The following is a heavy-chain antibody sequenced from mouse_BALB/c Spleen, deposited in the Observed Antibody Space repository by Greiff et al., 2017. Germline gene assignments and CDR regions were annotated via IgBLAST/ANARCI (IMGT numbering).Heavy chain of an antibody. Sequence: EVKVEESGGGLVQPGGSMKLSCVASGFTFSNYWMNWVRQSPEKGLEWVAEIRLKSNNYATHYAESVKGRFTISRDDSKSSVYLQMNNLRAEDTGIYYCTRGEVFDYDAAWFAYWGQGTLVTVSA. V-gene: IGHV6-6*02. CDR2: IRLKSNNYAT. J-gene: IGHJ3*01. CDR3: TRGEVFDYDAAWFAY. CDR1: GFTFSNYW. D-gene: IGHD2-4*01.